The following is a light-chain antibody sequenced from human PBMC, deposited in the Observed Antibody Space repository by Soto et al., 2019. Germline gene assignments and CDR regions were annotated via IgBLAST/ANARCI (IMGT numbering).Light chain of an antibody. V-gene: IGKV1-39*01. J-gene: IGKJ5*01. CDR2: AAS. CDR3: QQSDSIPLT. Sequence: DIQMTQSPSSLSASVGDRVTITCRASQSISNYLNWYQQKPGKAPKLLIYAASTLQSGVPSRFSGSGSGTDFTLTISSLQPEDFATYFCQQSDSIPLTFGQGTRLEIK. CDR1: QSISNY.